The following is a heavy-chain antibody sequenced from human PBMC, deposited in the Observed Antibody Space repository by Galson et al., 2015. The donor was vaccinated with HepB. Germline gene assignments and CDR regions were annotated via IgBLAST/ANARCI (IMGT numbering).Heavy chain of an antibody. Sequence: SLRLSCAASGFSFSGSAMHWVRQASGKGLEWVGRIRSKGNSYATAYAASVKGRFTISRDDSKNTAYLQMNGLKTEDTAVYYCSRFSYSASTTFDYWGQGTLVTVSS. CDR2: IRSKGNSYAT. V-gene: IGHV3-73*01. CDR1: GFSFSGSA. J-gene: IGHJ4*02. D-gene: IGHD2-21*01. CDR3: SRFSYSASTTFDY.